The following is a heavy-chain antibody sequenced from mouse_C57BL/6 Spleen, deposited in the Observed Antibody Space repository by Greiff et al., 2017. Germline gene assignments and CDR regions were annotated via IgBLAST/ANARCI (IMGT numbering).Heavy chain of an antibody. CDR1: GFTFSSYG. CDR2: ISSGGSYT. CDR3: ASLYDYDGFAY. Sequence: VQLQQSGGVLVKPGGSLKLSCAASGFTFSSYGMSWVRQTPDKRLEWVATISSGGSYTYYPDSVKGRFTISRDNAKTTLYLQMSSLKSEDTAMYYCASLYDYDGFAYWGQGTLVTVSA. V-gene: IGHV5-6*01. D-gene: IGHD2-4*01. J-gene: IGHJ3*01.